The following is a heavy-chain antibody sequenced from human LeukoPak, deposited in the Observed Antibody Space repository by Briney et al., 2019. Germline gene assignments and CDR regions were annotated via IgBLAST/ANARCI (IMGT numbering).Heavy chain of an antibody. J-gene: IGHJ4*02. CDR2: IRYDGSNK. D-gene: IGHD3-22*01. Sequence: GGSLRLSCAASGFTFSSYGMHWVRQAPGKGLEWVAFIRYDGSNKYYADSVKGRFTISRDNFKNVLYLQMNSLRAEDTAVYYCARGRVSRPMTPPDYWGQGTLVTVSS. CDR3: ARGRVSRPMTPPDY. CDR1: GFTFSSYG. V-gene: IGHV3-30*02.